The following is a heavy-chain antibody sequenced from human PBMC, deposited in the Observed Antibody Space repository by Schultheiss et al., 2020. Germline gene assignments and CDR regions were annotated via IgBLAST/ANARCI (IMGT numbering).Heavy chain of an antibody. Sequence: SETLSLTCTVSGGSISSGDYYWSWIRQPPGKGLEWIGEINHSGSTNYNPSLKSRVTISVDTSKNQFSLKLSSVTAADTAVYYCARGITIFGVVQAPDYWGQGTLVTVSS. CDR3: ARGITIFGVVQAPDY. V-gene: IGHV4-30-4*01. D-gene: IGHD3-3*01. CDR1: GGSISSGDYY. CDR2: INHSGST. J-gene: IGHJ4*02.